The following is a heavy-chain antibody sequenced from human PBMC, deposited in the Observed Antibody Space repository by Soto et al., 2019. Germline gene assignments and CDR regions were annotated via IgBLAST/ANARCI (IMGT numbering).Heavy chain of an antibody. V-gene: IGHV3-49*03. D-gene: IGHD1-20*01. CDR2: IRSKAYGGTT. CDR3: TRDSSPYNWNPSPYYYYGMDV. J-gene: IGHJ6*02. CDR1: GFTFGDYA. Sequence: PGGSLRLSCTASGFTFGDYAMSWFRQAPGKGLERVGFIRSKAYGGTTEYAASVKGRFTISRDDSKSIAYLQMNSLKTEDTAVYYCTRDSSPYNWNPSPYYYYGMDVWGQGTTVTVSS.